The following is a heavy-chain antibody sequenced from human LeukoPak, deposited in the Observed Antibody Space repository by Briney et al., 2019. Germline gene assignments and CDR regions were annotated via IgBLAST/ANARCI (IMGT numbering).Heavy chain of an antibody. J-gene: IGHJ4*02. CDR1: GFTFSSYS. V-gene: IGHV3-21*01. D-gene: IGHD5-18*01. Sequence: PGGSLRLSCAASGFTFSSYSMNWVRQAPGKGLEWVSSISSSSTYIYYADSVKGRFTISRDNAKNSLYLQMNSLRAEDTAVYYCAREDIYGFGIDYWGQGTLVTVSS. CDR3: AREDIYGFGIDY. CDR2: ISSSSTYI.